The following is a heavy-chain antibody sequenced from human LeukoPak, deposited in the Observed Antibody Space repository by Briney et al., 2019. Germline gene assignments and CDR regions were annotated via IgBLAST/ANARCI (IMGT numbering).Heavy chain of an antibody. CDR3: ARDRPSKVRGVIHYYFDY. CDR2: IIPILGIA. J-gene: IGHJ4*02. D-gene: IGHD3-10*01. V-gene: IGHV1-69*04. Sequence: SVKVSCKASGGTFSSYAISWVRQAPGQGLEWMGRIIPILGIANYAQKFQGRVTITADKSTSTAYMELSSLRSEDTAVYYCARDRPSKVRGVIHYYFDYWGQGTLVTVSS. CDR1: GGTFSSYA.